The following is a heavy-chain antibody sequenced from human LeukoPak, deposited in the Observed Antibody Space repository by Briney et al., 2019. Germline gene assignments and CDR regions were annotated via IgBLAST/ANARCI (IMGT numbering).Heavy chain of an antibody. J-gene: IGHJ4*02. D-gene: IGHD7-27*01. CDR2: IYYSGST. Sequence: SETLSLTCTVSGGSISSYYWSWIRQPPGKGLEWIGYIYYSGSTNYNPSLKSRVTISVDTSKNQFSLKLSSVTAADTAVYYCARDHPGEGFDYWGQGTLVTVSS. CDR1: GGSISSYY. CDR3: ARDHPGEGFDY. V-gene: IGHV4-59*01.